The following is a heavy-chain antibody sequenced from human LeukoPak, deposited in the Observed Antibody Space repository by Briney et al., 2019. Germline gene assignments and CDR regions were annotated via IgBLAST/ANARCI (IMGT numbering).Heavy chain of an antibody. J-gene: IGHJ4*02. CDR3: ARSTPYYYDSSGYPPDY. Sequence: GGSLRLSCAASGFTVSSNYMSWVRQAPGKGLEWVSVIYSGGSTYYADSVKGRFTISRDNSKNTLYLQMNSLRAEDTAVYYCARSTPYYYDSSGYPPDYWGQGTLVTVSS. D-gene: IGHD3-22*01. CDR1: GFTVSSNY. V-gene: IGHV3-53*01. CDR2: IYSGGST.